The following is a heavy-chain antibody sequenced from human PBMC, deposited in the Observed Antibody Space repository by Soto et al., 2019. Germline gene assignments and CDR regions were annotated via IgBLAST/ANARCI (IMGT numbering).Heavy chain of an antibody. CDR1: GFRFSNYE. D-gene: IGHD3-22*01. CDR2: INSPGTTI. Sequence: AGGSLRLSCAAFGFRFSNYEMNWVRQAPGKGLEWISYINSPGTTIYYADSVKGRFTISRDNAKKSLYLQMNSLRAEDTAIYYCARDPDSSGYIDAFDIWGQGTMVTVSS. V-gene: IGHV3-48*03. J-gene: IGHJ3*02. CDR3: ARDPDSSGYIDAFDI.